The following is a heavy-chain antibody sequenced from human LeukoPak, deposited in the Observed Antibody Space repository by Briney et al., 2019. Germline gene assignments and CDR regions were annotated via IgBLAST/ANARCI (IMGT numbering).Heavy chain of an antibody. J-gene: IGHJ6*02. CDR3: ASGRGASSAIPAGV. CDR2: INPSGGST. CDR1: GGTFSSYA. V-gene: IGHV1-46*01. D-gene: IGHD3-22*01. Sequence: ASVKVSCKASGGTFSSYAISWVRQAPGQGLEWMGIINPSGGSTSYAQKFQGRVTMTRDTSTSTVYMELSSLRSEDTAVYYCASGRGASSAIPAGVWGQGTTVTVSS.